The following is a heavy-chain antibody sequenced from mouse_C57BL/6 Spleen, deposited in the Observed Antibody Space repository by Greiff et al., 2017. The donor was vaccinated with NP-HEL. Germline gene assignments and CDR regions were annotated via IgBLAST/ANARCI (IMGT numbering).Heavy chain of an antibody. Sequence: QVQLKQPGAELVRPGTSVKLSCKASGYTFTSYWMHWVKQRPGQGLEWIGVIDPSDSYTNYNQKFKGKATLTVDTSSSTAYMQLSSLTSEDSAVYYCARSGIYDGYYGAMDYWGQGTSVTVSS. D-gene: IGHD2-3*01. CDR2: IDPSDSYT. CDR1: GYTFTSYW. J-gene: IGHJ4*01. CDR3: ARSGIYDGYYGAMDY. V-gene: IGHV1-59*01.